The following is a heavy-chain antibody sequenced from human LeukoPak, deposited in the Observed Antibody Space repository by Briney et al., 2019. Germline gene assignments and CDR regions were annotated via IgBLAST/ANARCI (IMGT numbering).Heavy chain of an antibody. Sequence: SETLSLTCAVYGGSFSGYYWSWIRQPPGKGLEWIGEINHSGSTNYNPSLKSRVTISVDTSKNQFSLKLSSVTAADTTVYYCARGSRLLWFGELQHFDYWGQGTLVTVSS. D-gene: IGHD3-10*01. V-gene: IGHV4-34*01. J-gene: IGHJ4*02. CDR3: ARGSRLLWFGELQHFDY. CDR1: GGSFSGYY. CDR2: INHSGST.